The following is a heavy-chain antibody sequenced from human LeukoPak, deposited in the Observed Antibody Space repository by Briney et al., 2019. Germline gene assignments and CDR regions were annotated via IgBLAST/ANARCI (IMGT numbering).Heavy chain of an antibody. CDR3: ARDLLTYYYDISGSSPFDY. CDR1: RYTFTSYG. CDR2: ISANNGNT. Sequence: ASVKVSCKASRYTFTSYGVSWVRQAPGQGLEWMGWISANNGNTKYAQQLQGRDTMTTDTSTSTAYMELRSLRSDDTAVYYCARDLLTYYYDISGSSPFDYWGQGTLVTVSS. V-gene: IGHV1-18*01. J-gene: IGHJ4*02. D-gene: IGHD3-22*01.